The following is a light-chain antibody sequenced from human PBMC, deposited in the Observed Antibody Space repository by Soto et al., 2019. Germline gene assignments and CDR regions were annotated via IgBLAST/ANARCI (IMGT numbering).Light chain of an antibody. Sequence: EIVLTQSPGTLSLSLGDRATLSCRASQSVSIYLAWYQQKPGQAPRLLIYDASNRATGIPARFSGSGSGTDFTLTISSLEPEDFAVYYCQQRSNWPITFGQGTRLEI. CDR2: DAS. CDR1: QSVSIY. CDR3: QQRSNWPIT. V-gene: IGKV3-11*01. J-gene: IGKJ5*01.